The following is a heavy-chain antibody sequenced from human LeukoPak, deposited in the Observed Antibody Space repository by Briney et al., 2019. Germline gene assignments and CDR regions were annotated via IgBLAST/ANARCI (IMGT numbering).Heavy chain of an antibody. V-gene: IGHV3-7*01. CDR2: INLDGSEK. CDR3: ARGITSGPRRYDVRNFDY. D-gene: IGHD3-3*01. Sequence: SGGSLRLSCTASGFIFSTSWMTWVRQAPGKWLEWVANINLDGSEKYYVDSVKGRFTIPRDNAKNSLYLQMNSLRAEDTAVYYCARGITSGPRRYDVRNFDYWGQGTPVTVSS. CDR1: GFIFSTSW. J-gene: IGHJ4*02.